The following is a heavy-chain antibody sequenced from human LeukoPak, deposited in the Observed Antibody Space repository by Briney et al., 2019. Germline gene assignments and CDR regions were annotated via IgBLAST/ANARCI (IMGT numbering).Heavy chain of an antibody. CDR1: GGSISSSS. Sequence: ETLSLTCTVSGGSISSSSYYWGWIRQAPGKGLEWVSYISSSSSTIYYADSVKGRFTISRDNAKNSLYLQMNSLRAEDTAVYYCARDREAYCSSTSCYTGADYWGQGTLVTVSS. D-gene: IGHD2-2*02. CDR3: ARDREAYCSSTSCYTGADY. V-gene: IGHV3-48*01. J-gene: IGHJ4*02. CDR2: ISSSSSTI.